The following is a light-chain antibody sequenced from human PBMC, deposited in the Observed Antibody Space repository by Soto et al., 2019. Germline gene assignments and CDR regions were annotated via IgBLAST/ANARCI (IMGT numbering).Light chain of an antibody. V-gene: IGKV1-39*01. CDR3: QRYNDYQYI. CDR1: QSISSY. J-gene: IGKJ2*01. Sequence: DIQMTQSPSTLSASVRDRVTITCRASQSISSYLNWYQQKPGKAPKLLIYAASSLQSGVPSRFSGSGSGTEFSLTISSLQPDDFATYYCQRYNDYQYIFGQGTRLEIK. CDR2: AAS.